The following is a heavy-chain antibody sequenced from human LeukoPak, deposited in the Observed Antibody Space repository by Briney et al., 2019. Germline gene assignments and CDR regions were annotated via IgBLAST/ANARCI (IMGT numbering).Heavy chain of an antibody. Sequence: ASVKVSLTASGYTFTSYTISWVRQAPGQGLEWMGWISAYNGNTNYAENVQGRVTMTTDTSTSTAYMELRSLRSDDTGVYYCARGLVFGSYPGYWGQGTLVTVSS. CDR2: ISAYNGNT. V-gene: IGHV1-18*01. D-gene: IGHD1-26*01. CDR3: ARGLVFGSYPGY. J-gene: IGHJ4*02. CDR1: GYTFTSYT.